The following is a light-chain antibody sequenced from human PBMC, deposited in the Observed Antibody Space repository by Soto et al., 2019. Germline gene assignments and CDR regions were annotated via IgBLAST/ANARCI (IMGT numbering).Light chain of an antibody. CDR2: AAS. Sequence: QLTQSPSSLSASVGDRVIITCRASQSVSRSLNWYQQKTGQAPKLLIYAASTLHSGVPSRFSGSGSGTEFTLTISSLQSEDSAVYYCQHYNHWLWTFGQGTKVDIK. V-gene: IGKV1-39*01. CDR3: QHYNHWLWT. CDR1: QSVSRS. J-gene: IGKJ1*01.